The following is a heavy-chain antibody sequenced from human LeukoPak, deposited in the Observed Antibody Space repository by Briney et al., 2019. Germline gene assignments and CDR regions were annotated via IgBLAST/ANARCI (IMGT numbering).Heavy chain of an antibody. CDR3: ARTEEDSGYYPSDY. Sequence: PSETLSLTCAVYGGSFSGYYWSWIRQPPGKGLEWIGEINHSGSTNYNPSLKSRVTISVDTSKNQFSLKLSSVTAADTAVYYCARTEEDSGYYPSDYWGQGTLVTVSS. CDR2: INHSGST. V-gene: IGHV4-34*01. J-gene: IGHJ4*02. CDR1: GGSFSGYY. D-gene: IGHD3-22*01.